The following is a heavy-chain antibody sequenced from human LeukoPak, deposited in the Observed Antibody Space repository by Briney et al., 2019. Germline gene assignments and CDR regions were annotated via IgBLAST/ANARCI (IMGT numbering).Heavy chain of an antibody. CDR1: GFTFSSYW. J-gene: IGHJ3*01. CDR2: IKQDGSEK. CDR3: AKDPRS. V-gene: IGHV3-7*03. Sequence: GGSLRLSCAASGFTFSSYWVHWLRQAPGKGLEWVANIKQDGSEKYYVDSVKGRFTISRDNAKNTLYLQMNSLRAEDTAVYYCAKDPRSWGQGTMVTVSS.